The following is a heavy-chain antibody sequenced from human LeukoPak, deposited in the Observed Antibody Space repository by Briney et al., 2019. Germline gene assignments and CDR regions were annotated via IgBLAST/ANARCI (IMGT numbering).Heavy chain of an antibody. CDR1: GFTFSSYW. CDR2: IKQDGSEK. CDR3: ARDWVGVQTYEIGDY. J-gene: IGHJ4*02. V-gene: IGHV3-7*01. D-gene: IGHD5-12*01. Sequence: GGSLRLSCAASGFTFSSYWMSWVRQAPGKGLEWVANIKQDGSEKYYVDSVKGRFTISRDNAKNSLYLQMNSLRAEDTAVYYCARDWVGVQTYEIGDYWGQGTLVTVSS.